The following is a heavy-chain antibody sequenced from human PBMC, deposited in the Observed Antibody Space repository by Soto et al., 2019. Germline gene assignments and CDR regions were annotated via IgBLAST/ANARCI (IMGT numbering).Heavy chain of an antibody. CDR3: AKAKSLVAVRGSSFDY. D-gene: IGHD6-19*01. CDR2: ISPTGDNT. V-gene: IGHV3-23*01. Sequence: DVQLLESGGGLVQPGGSLRLSCEASEFMFSSYAMSWVRQAPGKGLEWVATISPTGDNTYYAESVKGRFTLSRDNSKDTLSLQMNGLPTEDTAIYYCAKAKSLVAVRGSSFDYWGQGALVTVSS. J-gene: IGHJ4*02. CDR1: EFMFSSYA.